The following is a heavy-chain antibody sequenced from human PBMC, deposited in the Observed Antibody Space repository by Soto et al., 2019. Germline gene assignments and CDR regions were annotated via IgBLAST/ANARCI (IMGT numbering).Heavy chain of an antibody. CDR1: GGTFSSYA. J-gene: IGHJ5*02. V-gene: IGHV1-69*06. Sequence: SVKVSCKASGGTFSSYAISWVRQAPGQGLEWMGGIIPIFGTANYAQKFQGRVTITADKSTSTAYMELSSLRSEDTAVYYCARGTRHTGSYYGRDSWCDPWRKGSLVAVSS. CDR2: IIPIFGTA. CDR3: ARGTRHTGSYYGRDSWCDP. D-gene: IGHD1-26*01.